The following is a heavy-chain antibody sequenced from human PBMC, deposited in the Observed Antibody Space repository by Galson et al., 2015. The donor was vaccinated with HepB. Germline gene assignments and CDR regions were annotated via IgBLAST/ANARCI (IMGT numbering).Heavy chain of an antibody. V-gene: IGHV3-15*01. D-gene: IGHD6-13*01. CDR1: GFTFSNAW. Sequence: SLRLSCAASGFTFSNAWMSWVRQAPGKGLEWVGRIKSRTDGGTTDYAAPVKGRFTISRDDSKNMLYLQMNSLKTEDTAVYYCTTDRSSWTEYFELWGRGTLVTVSS. J-gene: IGHJ2*01. CDR2: IKSRTDGGTT. CDR3: TTDRSSWTEYFEL.